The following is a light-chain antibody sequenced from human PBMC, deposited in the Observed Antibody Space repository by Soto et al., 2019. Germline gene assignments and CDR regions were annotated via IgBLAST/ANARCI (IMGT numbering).Light chain of an antibody. CDR1: QSVSSN. CDR3: QQHNDWPT. V-gene: IGKV3-15*01. Sequence: EILMTPSPATLSVSPGERATLSCRASQSVSSNLAWYQQKPGQAPRLLIYGASTRATGIPARFSGSGSGTEFILTISSVESEDFAIYYCQQHNDWPTFGQGTRLEIK. CDR2: GAS. J-gene: IGKJ5*01.